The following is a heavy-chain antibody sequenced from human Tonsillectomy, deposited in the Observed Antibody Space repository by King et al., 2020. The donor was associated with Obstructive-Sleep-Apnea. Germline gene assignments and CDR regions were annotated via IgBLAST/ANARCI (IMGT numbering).Heavy chain of an antibody. CDR2: ISWNSARF. D-gene: IGHD6-19*01. Sequence: VQLVESGGGLVQPGRSLRLSCAASGFTFDDYVMHWVRQAPGKGLEWVSQISWNSARFVYADSVKGRFTISRDNAKNSLYLQMTSLRPEDTALYYCAKDITIASSGIYFDYWGQGTLVTVSS. CDR3: AKDITIASSGIYFDY. V-gene: IGHV3-9*01. J-gene: IGHJ4*02. CDR1: GFTFDDYV.